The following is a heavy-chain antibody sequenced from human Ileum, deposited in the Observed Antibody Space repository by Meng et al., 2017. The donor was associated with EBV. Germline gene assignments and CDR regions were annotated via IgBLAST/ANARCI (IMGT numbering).Heavy chain of an antibody. D-gene: IGHD2-15*01. CDR2: IYYSGST. Sequence: QVSGPSLVQASEAPALTFTVSGGSIRSYFWRLLRQPPGKVLEWFGYIYYSGSTNYTPSLKSRVTISVDTSKNQFSLNLSSVTAADTAVYYCARGGWSLDYWGQGTLVTVSS. CDR3: ARGGWSLDY. V-gene: IGHV4-59*08. CDR1: GGSIRSYF. J-gene: IGHJ4*02.